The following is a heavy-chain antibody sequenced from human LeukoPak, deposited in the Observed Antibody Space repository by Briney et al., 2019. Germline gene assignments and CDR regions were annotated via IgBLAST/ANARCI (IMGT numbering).Heavy chain of an antibody. D-gene: IGHD3-3*01. CDR1: GFPFSSYG. J-gene: IGHJ5*02. V-gene: IGHV3-30*02. Sequence: GGSLRLSCAAYGFPFSSYGMPWVRQAPGKGLEWVAHIRSDENYKHYADSVKGRFTISRDNSKNTVYVQMNSLRPEDTAVYYCAKDAHWSADHWGQGTLVTVSS. CDR2: IRSDENYK. CDR3: AKDAHWSADH.